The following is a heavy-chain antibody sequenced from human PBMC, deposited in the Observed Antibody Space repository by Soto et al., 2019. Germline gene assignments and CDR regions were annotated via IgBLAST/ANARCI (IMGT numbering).Heavy chain of an antibody. J-gene: IGHJ6*02. CDR1: GGTFSSYA. CDR2: IIPIFGTA. V-gene: IGHV1-69*06. Sequence: SVKVSCKASGGTFSSYAISWVRQAPGQGLEWMGGIIPIFGTANYAQKFQGRVTITADKSTSTAYMELSSLRSEDTAVYYCASANYYDMSGYYSEYYCYGMGGWGPGPPV. D-gene: IGHD3-22*01. CDR3: ASANYYDMSGYYSEYYCYGMGG.